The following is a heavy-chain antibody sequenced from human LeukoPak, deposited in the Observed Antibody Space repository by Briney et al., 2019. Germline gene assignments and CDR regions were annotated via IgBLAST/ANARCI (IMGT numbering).Heavy chain of an antibody. CDR2: INWNGGST. CDR1: GFTFDDYG. D-gene: IGHD3-16*02. Sequence: GGSLRLSCAASGFTFDDYGMSWARQAPGKGLEWVSGINWNGGSTGYADSVKGRFTISRDNAKNSLYLQMNSLRAEDTALYYCARDLGGLRLGELSYIPTQFDYWGQGTLVTVSS. J-gene: IGHJ4*02. CDR3: ARDLGGLRLGELSYIPTQFDY. V-gene: IGHV3-20*04.